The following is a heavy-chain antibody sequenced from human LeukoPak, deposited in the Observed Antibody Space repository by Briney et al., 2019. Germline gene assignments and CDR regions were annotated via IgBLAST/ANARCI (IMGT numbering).Heavy chain of an antibody. CDR3: ARDRVVAGLGFDY. CDR2: IYYSGST. D-gene: IGHD2-15*01. CDR1: GGSISSYY. V-gene: IGHV4-59*01. Sequence: SETLSLTCAVSGGSISSYYWSWIRQSPGRGLEWIGYIYYSGSTNYIPSFKSRVTISVDTSKNQFSLQLSSVTAADTAVYYCARDRVVAGLGFDYWGQGILVTVSS. J-gene: IGHJ4*02.